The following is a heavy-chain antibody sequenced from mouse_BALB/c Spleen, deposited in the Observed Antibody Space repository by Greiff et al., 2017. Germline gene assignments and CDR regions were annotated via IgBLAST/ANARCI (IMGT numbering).Heavy chain of an antibody. D-gene: IGHD1-1*01. CDR1: GFTFSSYG. CDR2: ISSGGSYT. V-gene: IGHV5-6*01. CDR3: ARPYGSSLDY. Sequence: EVKLQESGGDLVKPGGSLKLSCAASGFTFSSYGMSWVRQTPDKRLEWVATISSGGSYTYYPDSVKGRFTISRDNAKNTLYLQMSSLKSEDTAMYYCARPYGSSLDYWGQGTTLTVSS. J-gene: IGHJ2*01.